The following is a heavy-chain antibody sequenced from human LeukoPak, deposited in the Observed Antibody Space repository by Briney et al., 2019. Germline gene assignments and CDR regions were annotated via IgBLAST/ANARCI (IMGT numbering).Heavy chain of an antibody. Sequence: SGTLSLTCAVYGGSFSGYYWSWLRQPPGKGLEWIGEINHSGSTNYNPSLKSRVTISVDTSKSQFSLKLSSVTVADTAVYYCARGGRSEYFGSGSHDYWGQGTLVTVSS. CDR2: INHSGST. CDR3: ARGGRSEYFGSGSHDY. D-gene: IGHD3-10*01. J-gene: IGHJ4*02. CDR1: GGSFSGYY. V-gene: IGHV4-34*01.